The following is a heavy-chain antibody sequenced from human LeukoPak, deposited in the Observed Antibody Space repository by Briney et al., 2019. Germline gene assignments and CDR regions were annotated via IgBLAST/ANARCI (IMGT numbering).Heavy chain of an antibody. V-gene: IGHV3-21*01. CDR1: GFTFDDYA. D-gene: IGHD4-23*01. J-gene: IGHJ3*02. CDR3: ARENYGGNYHDAFDI. Sequence: GGSLRLSCAASGFTFDDYAMHWVRQAPGKGLEWVSSISSSSSYIYYADSVKGRFTISRDNAKNSLYLQMNSLRAEDTAVYYCARENYGGNYHDAFDIWGQGTMVTVSS. CDR2: ISSSSSYI.